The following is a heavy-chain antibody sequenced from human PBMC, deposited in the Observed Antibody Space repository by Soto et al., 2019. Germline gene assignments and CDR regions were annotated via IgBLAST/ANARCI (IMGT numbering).Heavy chain of an antibody. J-gene: IGHJ4*02. CDR3: ARHIPYCSSTSCQVFDY. Sequence: SETLSLTCTVSGDSINGYYWSWIRQPPGKGLEWIGYIYYSGSTNYNPSLKSRVTISVDTSKNQFSLKLNSVTAADTAVYYCARHIPYCSSTSCQVFDYWGQGTLVTVSS. CDR2: IYYSGST. D-gene: IGHD2-2*01. V-gene: IGHV4-59*08. CDR1: GDSINGYY.